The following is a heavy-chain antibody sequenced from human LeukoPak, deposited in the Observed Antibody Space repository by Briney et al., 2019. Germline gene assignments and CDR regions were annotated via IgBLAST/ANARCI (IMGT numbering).Heavy chain of an antibody. J-gene: IGHJ4*02. V-gene: IGHV1-2*02. CDR1: GYTFTCSY. CDR3: TRGTGAPNYFDY. Sequence: ASVTVSCKASGYTFTCSYIHWVRQAPGQGLEWMAWINPNSGGTNDAQKFQGRVTVTSDTSISTAYMEVTRLTSVDTAVYYCTRGTGAPNYFDYWGQGTLVTVSS. D-gene: IGHD7-27*01. CDR2: INPNSGGT.